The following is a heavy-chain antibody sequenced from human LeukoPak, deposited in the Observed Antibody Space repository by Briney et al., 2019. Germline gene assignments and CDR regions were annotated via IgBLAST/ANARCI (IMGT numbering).Heavy chain of an antibody. D-gene: IGHD6-13*01. CDR3: AGTGGGGKYKSSWYYLDH. V-gene: IGHV4-4*07. Sequence: SETLSLTCTVSGGSISSYYWSWIRQPAGKGLEWIGRIYTSGSTNYNPSLKSRVTMSVDTSKNQFSLKLSSVTAAGRAVYYCAGTGGGGKYKSSWYYLDHWGQGNLVTVSS. J-gene: IGHJ4*02. CDR1: GGSISSYY. CDR2: IYTSGST.